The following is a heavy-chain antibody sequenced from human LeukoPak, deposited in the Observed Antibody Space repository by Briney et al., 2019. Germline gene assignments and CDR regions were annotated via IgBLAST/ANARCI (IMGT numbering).Heavy chain of an antibody. CDR1: GXTFSGYP. J-gene: IGHJ4*02. CDR3: ARLLSSGSTRRIYEY. D-gene: IGHD6-6*01. CDR2: ITPDGGGT. V-gene: IGHV3-64*01. Sequence: GGSLRLSCAASGXTFSGYPVHWVRQAPGKGLEYVSAITPDGGGTYYASSVRGRFTISRDNSMNTLYLQMGGLRDEDMAVYYCARLLSSGSTRRIYEYWGQGTLVTVSS.